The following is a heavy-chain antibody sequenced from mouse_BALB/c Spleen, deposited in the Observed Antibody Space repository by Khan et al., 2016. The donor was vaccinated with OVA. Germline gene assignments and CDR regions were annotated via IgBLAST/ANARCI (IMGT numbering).Heavy chain of an antibody. CDR3: ARSPYGNFAY. V-gene: IGHV5-9-3*01. D-gene: IGHD2-1*01. J-gene: IGHJ3*01. Sequence: VQLVESGGGLVKPGGSLKLSCAASGFTFSTYAMSWVRQTPEKRLEWVATINSDGDYTYYLDSVKGRFTISRDNAKNTLYLQMTSLRSEDTAMYYCARSPYGNFAYWGQGTLVTVSA. CDR1: GFTFSTYA. CDR2: INSDGDYT.